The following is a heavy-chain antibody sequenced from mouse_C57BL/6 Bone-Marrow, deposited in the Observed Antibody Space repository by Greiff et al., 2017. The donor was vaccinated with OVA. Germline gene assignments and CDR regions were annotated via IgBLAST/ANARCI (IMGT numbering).Heavy chain of an antibody. V-gene: IGHV1-19*01. D-gene: IGHD1-1*01. CDR3: ARNGSSPAMDY. CDR2: INPYNGGT. J-gene: IGHJ4*01. CDR1: GYTFTDYY. Sequence: VQLQQSGPVLVKPGASVKMSCKASGYTFTDYYMNWVKQSHGKSLEWIGVINPYNGGTSYNQKFKGKATLTVDKSSSTAYMELNSLTSEDSAVYYCARNGSSPAMDYWGQGTSVTVSS.